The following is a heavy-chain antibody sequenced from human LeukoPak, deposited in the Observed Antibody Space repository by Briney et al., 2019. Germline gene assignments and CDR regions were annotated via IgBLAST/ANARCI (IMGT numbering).Heavy chain of an antibody. Sequence: PSETLSLTCTVSDYSISSGYYWGWIRQPPGKGLEWIGSIYHSGNTYYNPSLKSRVTISVHTSKNQFSLKVSSVTAADTAGYYCARDSGVTGNFDIWGQGTMVTVSS. D-gene: IGHD3-10*01. V-gene: IGHV4-38-2*02. CDR2: IYHSGNT. J-gene: IGHJ3*02. CDR1: DYSISSGYY. CDR3: ARDSGVTGNFDI.